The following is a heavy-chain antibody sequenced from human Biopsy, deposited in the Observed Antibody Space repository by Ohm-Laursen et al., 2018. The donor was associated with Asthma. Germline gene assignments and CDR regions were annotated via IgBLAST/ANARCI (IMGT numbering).Heavy chain of an antibody. J-gene: IGHJ4*01. Sequence: SLRLSCAASGFSFDDCAMHWVRQAPGKDLEWVSSIRWNSGNIDYADSVKGRFTISRDNAKNSLYLQMQSLRPEDTAFYYCAKSADYYDSTDYLDFWGRGTLVTVSS. CDR3: AKSADYYDSTDYLDF. D-gene: IGHD3-22*01. CDR2: IRWNSGNI. CDR1: GFSFDDCA. V-gene: IGHV3-9*01.